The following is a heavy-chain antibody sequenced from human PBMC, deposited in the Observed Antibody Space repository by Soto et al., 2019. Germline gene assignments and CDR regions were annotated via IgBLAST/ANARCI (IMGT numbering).Heavy chain of an antibody. CDR3: ARGGNEGLVGATPY. Sequence: EVQLGESGGGLVQPGGSLRLSCAASGFTFSSYAMHWVRQAPGKGLEYVSLISGNGGSTYYANSVKGRFTISRDNSKNTLYLQMGSLRPEDMAVYYCARGGNEGLVGATPYWGQGTLVTVSS. CDR1: GFTFSSYA. J-gene: IGHJ4*02. CDR2: ISGNGGST. V-gene: IGHV3-64*01. D-gene: IGHD1-26*01.